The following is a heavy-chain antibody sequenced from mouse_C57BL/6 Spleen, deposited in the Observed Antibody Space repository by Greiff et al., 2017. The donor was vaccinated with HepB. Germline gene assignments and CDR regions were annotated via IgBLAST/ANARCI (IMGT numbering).Heavy chain of an antibody. V-gene: IGHV1-55*01. D-gene: IGHD4-1*01. CDR3: AREGGTPYFDY. Sequence: VQLQQPGAELVTPGASVTMSCKASGYTFPSYWITWVKQRPGQGLEWIGDIYPGSGSTNYNEKFKSKATLTVDTSSSTAYMQLSSLTSEDSAVYYCAREGGTPYFDYWGKGTTLTVSS. CDR1: GYTFPSYW. CDR2: IYPGSGST. J-gene: IGHJ2*01.